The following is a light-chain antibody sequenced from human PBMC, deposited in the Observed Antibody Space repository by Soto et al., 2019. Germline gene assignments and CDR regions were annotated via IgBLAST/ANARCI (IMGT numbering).Light chain of an antibody. V-gene: IGLV2-14*01. J-gene: IGLJ1*01. CDR2: GVT. CDR3: SSYTSASTLLYL. CDR1: SSDVGGYNY. Sequence: QSALTQPASVSGSPGQSITISCTGTSSDVGGYNYVSWYQQHPGIAPKLLIYGVTNRPSGVSTRSSGSKSVNTASLTISGRQAEDEADYHCSSYTSASTLLYLFGTGTKLTVL.